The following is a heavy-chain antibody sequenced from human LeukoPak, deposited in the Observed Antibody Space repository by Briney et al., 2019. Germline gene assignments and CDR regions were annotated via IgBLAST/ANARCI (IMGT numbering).Heavy chain of an antibody. CDR1: GGSFSGYY. V-gene: IGHV4-34*01. CDR3: ARDFGYYYGSESYYQAFDY. J-gene: IGHJ4*02. Sequence: PSETLSLTCAVYGGSFSGYYWSWIRQPPGKGLEWIGEINHSGSTNYNPSLKSRVTISVDTSKNQFSLKLSSVTAADTAVYYCARDFGYYYGSESYYQAFDYWGQGTLVTVSS. D-gene: IGHD3-10*01. CDR2: INHSGST.